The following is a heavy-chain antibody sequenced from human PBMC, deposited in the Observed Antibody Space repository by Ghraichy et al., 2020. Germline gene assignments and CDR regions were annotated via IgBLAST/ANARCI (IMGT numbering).Heavy chain of an antibody. V-gene: IGHV3-23*01. CDR3: GKSPGLIRGPGGY. CDR2: ISGGNGSA. Sequence: GGSLRLSCAASGFTFSSYAMSWVRQAPGKGLEWVSSISGGNGSADYADSVKGRFTISRDNSKNTLYLQMNSLRAEDTAIYYCGKSPGLIRGPGGYWGQGTLVTVSS. D-gene: IGHD3-10*01. J-gene: IGHJ4*02. CDR1: GFTFSSYA.